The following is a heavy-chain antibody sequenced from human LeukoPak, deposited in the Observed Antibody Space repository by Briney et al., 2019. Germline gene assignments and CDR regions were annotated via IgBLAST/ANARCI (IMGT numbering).Heavy chain of an antibody. CDR2: INPNSGGT. D-gene: IGHD6-19*01. Sequence: ASVKVSCKASGYTFTGYYMRWVRQAPGQGLEWMGWINPNSGGTNYAQKFQGRVTMTRDTSISTAYMELSRLRSDDTAVYYCARDWSSGWYLGFDYWGQGTLVTVSS. J-gene: IGHJ4*02. V-gene: IGHV1-2*02. CDR1: GYTFTGYY. CDR3: ARDWSSGWYLGFDY.